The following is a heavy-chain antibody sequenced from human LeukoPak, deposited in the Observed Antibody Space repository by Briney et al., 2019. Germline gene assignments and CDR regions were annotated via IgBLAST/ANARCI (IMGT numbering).Heavy chain of an antibody. J-gene: IGHJ4*02. V-gene: IGHV4-59*01. CDR2: IYYSGST. D-gene: IGHD6-6*01. CDR1: GGSISSYY. CDR3: AAGLSSSDSFDY. Sequence: SETLSLTCTVSGGSISSYYWSWIRQPPGKGLEWIGYIYYSGSTNYNPSLKSRVTISVDTSKNQFSLKLSSVTAADTAVYYCAAGLSSSDSFDYWGQGTLVTVSS.